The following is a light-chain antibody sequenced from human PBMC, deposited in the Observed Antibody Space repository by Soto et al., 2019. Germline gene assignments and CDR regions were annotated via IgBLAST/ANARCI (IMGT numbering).Light chain of an antibody. J-gene: IGKJ1*01. Sequence: EIVMTQSRATLSVSPGERATLSCRASQTVSSNLAWYQQKPGQAPRLLIYGASTRATGVPARFSGSGSGTEFTLTISRLQSEDFAVYYCQQYNNWWTFGQGTKVDIK. V-gene: IGKV3-15*01. CDR2: GAS. CDR1: QTVSSN. CDR3: QQYNNWWT.